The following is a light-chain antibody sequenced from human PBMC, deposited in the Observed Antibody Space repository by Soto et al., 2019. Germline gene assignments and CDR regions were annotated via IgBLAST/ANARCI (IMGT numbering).Light chain of an antibody. Sequence: MTQCPSTLSASVGDRATITCRASQSISSWLAWYQQKPGKAPNLLIYKASSLESGVTSRFSGSGSGTEFTLTISSLQPDDFATYYCQQYNSYSGTVGQGTKVDI. CDR1: QSISSW. CDR2: KAS. J-gene: IGKJ1*01. CDR3: QQYNSYSGT. V-gene: IGKV1-5*03.